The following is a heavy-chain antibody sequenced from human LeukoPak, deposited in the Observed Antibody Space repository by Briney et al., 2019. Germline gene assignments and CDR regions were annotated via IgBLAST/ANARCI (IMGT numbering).Heavy chain of an antibody. V-gene: IGHV4-59*01. D-gene: IGHD3-16*01. CDR1: GGSISSYY. J-gene: IGHJ3*02. CDR2: IYYSGST. CDR3: ARGRSGAFDI. Sequence: SETLSLTCTVSGGSISSYYWSWIRQPPGKGLEWIGYIYYSGSTHYNPSLKSRVTISVDTSKNQFSLKLSSVTAADTAVYYCARGRSGAFDIWGQGTMVTVSS.